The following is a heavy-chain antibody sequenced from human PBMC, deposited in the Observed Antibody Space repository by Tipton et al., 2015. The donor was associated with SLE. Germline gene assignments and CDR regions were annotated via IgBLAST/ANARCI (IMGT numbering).Heavy chain of an antibody. Sequence: VQLVQSGAEVKKPGESLKISCKGSGYSFTSYWIGWVRQMPEKGLEWMGIIYPGDPATSYSPSFQGQVTISADKSISTAYLQWSSLKASDTAMYYCARQYYDFWSGYSGAFDIWGQGTMVTVSS. J-gene: IGHJ3*02. CDR2: IYPGDPAT. V-gene: IGHV5-51*01. CDR1: GYSFTSYW. D-gene: IGHD3-3*01. CDR3: ARQYYDFWSGYSGAFDI.